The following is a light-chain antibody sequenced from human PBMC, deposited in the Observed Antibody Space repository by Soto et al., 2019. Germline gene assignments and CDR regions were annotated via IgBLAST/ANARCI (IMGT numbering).Light chain of an antibody. CDR1: SSDVGSYNL. CDR2: EGS. J-gene: IGLJ3*02. V-gene: IGLV2-23*01. CDR3: CSYATGTTVV. Sequence: QPVLTQPASVSGSPGQSITISCTGTSSDVGSYNLVSWYQQHPGKAPKLMIYEGSKRPSGVSNRFSGSKSGNTASLTISGLQAEDEADYYCCSYATGTTVVFGGGTQLTVL.